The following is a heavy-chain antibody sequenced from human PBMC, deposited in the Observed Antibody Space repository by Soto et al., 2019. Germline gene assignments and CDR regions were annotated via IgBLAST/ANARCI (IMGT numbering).Heavy chain of an antibody. V-gene: IGHV3-23*01. CDR3: AKIPHSSSWYLDAFDI. CDR2: ISGSGGST. CDR1: GFTFSSYA. J-gene: IGHJ3*02. D-gene: IGHD6-13*01. Sequence: EVQLLESGGGLVQPGGSLRLSCAASGFTFSSYAMSWVRQAPGKGLEWVSAISGSGGSTYYADSVKGRFTISRDNSKNTLYLQMNSLRAEDTAVYYCAKIPHSSSWYLDAFDIWGQGPMVTVSS.